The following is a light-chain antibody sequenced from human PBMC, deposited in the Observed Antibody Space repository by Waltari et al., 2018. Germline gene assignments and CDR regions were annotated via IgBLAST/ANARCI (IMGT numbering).Light chain of an antibody. V-gene: IGLV1-47*01. CDR2: RNN. J-gene: IGLJ3*02. CDR1: SPNLGRNY. CDR3: AAWDDSLSGPV. Sequence: QPVLTQPPSASGTPGQRVTISCSGSSPNLGRNYVYLYQQLPGTAPKLLIYRNNQRPSGVPDRFSGSKSGTSASLAISGLRSEDEADYYCAAWDDSLSGPVFGGGTKLTVL.